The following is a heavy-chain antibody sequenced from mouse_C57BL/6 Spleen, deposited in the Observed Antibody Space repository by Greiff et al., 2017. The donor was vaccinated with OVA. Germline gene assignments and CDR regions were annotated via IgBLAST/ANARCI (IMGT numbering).Heavy chain of an antibody. CDR1: GFTFSDYG. Sequence: DVKLVESGGGLVQPGGSLKLSCAASGFTFSDYGMAWVRQAPRKGPEWVAFISNLAYSIYYADTVTGRFTISRENAKNTLYLEMSSLRSEDTAMYYCARRGDDDGSVYAMDYWGQGTSVTVSS. CDR3: ARRGDDDGSVYAMDY. D-gene: IGHD2-4*01. J-gene: IGHJ4*01. CDR2: ISNLAYSI. V-gene: IGHV5-15*04.